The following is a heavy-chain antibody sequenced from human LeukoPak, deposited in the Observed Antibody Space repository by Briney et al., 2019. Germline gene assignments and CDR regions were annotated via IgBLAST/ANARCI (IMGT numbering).Heavy chain of an antibody. J-gene: IGHJ4*02. Sequence: GGSLRLSCAASGFTLRSNYMSWVRQAPGKGLEGGSVISSGGSTYYADSVKGRFTISRDSFKNTLYLQMKSRRAEDTALYYCSRDRMGTKSFDYWGQGTLVTVSS. CDR1: GFTLRSNY. CDR2: ISSGGST. CDR3: SRDRMGTKSFDY. D-gene: IGHD5-24*01. V-gene: IGHV3-66*01.